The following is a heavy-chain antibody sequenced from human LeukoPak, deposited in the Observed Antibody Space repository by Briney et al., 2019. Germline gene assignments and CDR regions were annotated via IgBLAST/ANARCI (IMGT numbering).Heavy chain of an antibody. CDR1: GYTFTSYG. D-gene: IGHD2-15*01. CDR3: ARDRTYCSGGSCYSPGDY. V-gene: IGHV1-18*01. J-gene: IGHJ4*02. CDR2: ISAYNGNT. Sequence: ASVKVSCKASGYTFTSYGISWVRQAPGQGLEWMGWISAYNGNTNYAQKLQGRVTMTTDTSTSTAYMELRSLRSDDTAVYYCARDRTYCSGGSCYSPGDYWGQGTLVTVSS.